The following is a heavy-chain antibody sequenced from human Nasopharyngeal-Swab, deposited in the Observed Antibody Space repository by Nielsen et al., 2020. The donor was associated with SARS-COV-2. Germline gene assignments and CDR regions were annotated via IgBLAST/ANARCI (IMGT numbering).Heavy chain of an antibody. CDR2: IYYSGST. D-gene: IGHD3-10*01. J-gene: IGHJ6*03. Sequence: WIRQPPGKGLEWIGYIYYSGSTYYNPSLKSRVTISVDTSKNQLSLKLSSVTAADTAVYYCAGIWFGELGYYYMDVWGKGTTVTVSS. CDR3: AGIWFGELGYYYMDV. V-gene: IGHV4-30-4*01.